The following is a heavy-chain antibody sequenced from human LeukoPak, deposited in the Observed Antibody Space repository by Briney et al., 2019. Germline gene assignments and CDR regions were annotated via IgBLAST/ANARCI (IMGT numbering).Heavy chain of an antibody. J-gene: IGHJ6*02. CDR3: ARIYGDYMGYYYYGMDV. CDR2: IKQDGSEK. Sequence: PGGSLRLSCAASGFTFNSYWMSWVRQAPGKGLEGVANIKQDGSEKYYVDSVKGRFNISRDNAKNSLYLQMNSLRAEDTAVYYCARIYGDYMGYYYYGMDVWGQGTTVTVSS. CDR1: GFTFNSYW. D-gene: IGHD4-17*01. V-gene: IGHV3-7*01.